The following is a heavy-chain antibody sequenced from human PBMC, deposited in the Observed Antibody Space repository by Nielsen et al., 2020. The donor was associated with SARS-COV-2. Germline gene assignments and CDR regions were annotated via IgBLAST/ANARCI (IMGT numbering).Heavy chain of an antibody. V-gene: IGHV1-2*06. CDR3: ATEDNQGGMDV. CDR2: ISPNRGAT. J-gene: IGHJ6*02. CDR1: GYTATDYF. Sequence: ASVKVSCKASGYTATDYFVHWVRQAPGQGLEWMGRISPNRGATNYAQTFQGRVIMTRDTSTATAYIELSRLTSDDTAVYYCATEDNQGGMDVWGQGTTVIVSS. D-gene: IGHD1-1*01.